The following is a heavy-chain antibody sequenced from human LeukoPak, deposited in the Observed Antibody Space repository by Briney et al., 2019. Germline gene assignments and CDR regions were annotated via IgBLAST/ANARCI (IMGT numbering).Heavy chain of an antibody. V-gene: IGHV4-39*01. J-gene: IGHJ4*02. D-gene: IGHD2-15*01. CDR3: ARHLRGAVVHFDS. Sequence: SETLSLTCTVSGASLSSSSYYWGWIRQPPGKGLEWIGSMYYSGSAYYNPSLKSRVTISVDTSKNQFSLKLGAVTAADTATYSCARHLRGAVVHFDSWGQGSLVTVSS. CDR2: MYYSGSA. CDR1: GASLSSSSYY.